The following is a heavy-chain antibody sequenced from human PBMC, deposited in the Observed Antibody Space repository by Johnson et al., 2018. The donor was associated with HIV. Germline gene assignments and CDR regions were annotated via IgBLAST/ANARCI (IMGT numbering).Heavy chain of an antibody. CDR2: ISWNSGSI. J-gene: IGHJ3*02. CDR1: GFSFDDYA. Sequence: VQLVESGGGLVQPGRSLRLSCAASGFSFDDYAMHWVRQAPGKGLEWVSGISWNSGSIGYADSMKGRFTISRDNAKNSLYLQMNSLRAEDAALYYCARHYTNSSGYGGFDIWSQGTMVTVSS. D-gene: IGHD3-22*01. CDR3: ARHYTNSSGYGGFDI. V-gene: IGHV3-9*01.